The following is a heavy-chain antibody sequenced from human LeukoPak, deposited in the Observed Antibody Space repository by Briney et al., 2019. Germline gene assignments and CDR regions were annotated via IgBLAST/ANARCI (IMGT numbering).Heavy chain of an antibody. CDR3: ARDQGGGRYYGEDY. J-gene: IGHJ4*02. V-gene: IGHV3-74*03. CDR1: GFAFRNYW. CDR2: INSDGSST. Sequence: PGGSLRLSCAASGFAFRNYWMHWVRQAPGEGLVWVSRINSDGSSTKYADSVKGRFTISRDNTKNTLYLQMNSLRAEDTAVYYCARDQGGGRYYGEDYWGQGTLVTVSS. D-gene: IGHD3-10*01.